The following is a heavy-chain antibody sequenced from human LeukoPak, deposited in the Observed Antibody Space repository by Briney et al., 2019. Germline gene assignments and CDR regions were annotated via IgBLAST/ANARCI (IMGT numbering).Heavy chain of an antibody. CDR3: AREDTIFGVVHDFYLDY. J-gene: IGHJ4*02. Sequence: ASVKVSCKASGYTFTSYGISWVRQAPGQGLEWMGWISAYNGNTNYAQKLQGRVTMTTDTSTSTAYMELRSLRSDDTAVYYCAREDTIFGVVHDFYLDYWGQGTLVTVSS. D-gene: IGHD3-3*01. CDR1: GYTFTSYG. CDR2: ISAYNGNT. V-gene: IGHV1-18*01.